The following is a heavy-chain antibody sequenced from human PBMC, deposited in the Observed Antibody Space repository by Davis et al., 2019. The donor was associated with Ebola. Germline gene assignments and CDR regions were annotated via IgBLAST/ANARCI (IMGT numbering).Heavy chain of an antibody. CDR2: IFADGST. CDR3: AKSGPSVVITTQPLSF. CDR1: GFTVSTKF. V-gene: IGHV3-53*05. J-gene: IGHJ4*02. Sequence: GESLKISCAASGFTVSTKFMGWLRQAPGKGLEWVSVIFADGSTYDTDSVKGRFTISRDNSKNTLYLQMNSLRAEDTAVYYCAKSGPSVVITTQPLSFGGQGTLVTVSS. D-gene: IGHD3-22*01.